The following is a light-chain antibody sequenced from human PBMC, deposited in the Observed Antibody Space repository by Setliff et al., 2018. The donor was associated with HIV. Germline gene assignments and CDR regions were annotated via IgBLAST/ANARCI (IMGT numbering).Light chain of an antibody. J-gene: IGLJ1*01. CDR3: CSYAGSYTHYV. CDR2: DVS. Sequence: QSVLPQPRSVSGSPGQSVTISCTGTSSDVGGYKYVSWYQQHPGKAPKLIIYDVSKRPSGVPDRFSGSKSGNTASLTISGLQAEDEADYYCCSYAGSYTHYVFGTGTKATVL. CDR1: SSDVGGYKY. V-gene: IGLV2-11*01.